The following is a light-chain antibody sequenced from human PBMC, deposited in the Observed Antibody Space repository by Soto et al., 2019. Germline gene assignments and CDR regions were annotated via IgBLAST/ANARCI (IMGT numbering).Light chain of an antibody. V-gene: IGKV4-1*01. Sequence: DIVMTQSPDSLVVSLGERATISCKSSQSVLYSANNKNYLAWYQQKPRQPPKLLIYWASTRESGVPDRFSGSGSGTDFTLTISSLQAEDVAVYYCQQYYTTPITFGGGTKVEIK. CDR1: QSVLYSANNKNY. J-gene: IGKJ4*01. CDR3: QQYYTTPIT. CDR2: WAS.